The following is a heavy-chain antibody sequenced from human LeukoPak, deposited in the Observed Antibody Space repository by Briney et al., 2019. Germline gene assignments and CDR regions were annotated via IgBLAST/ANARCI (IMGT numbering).Heavy chain of an antibody. V-gene: IGHV1-18*01. D-gene: IGHD2-8*01. CDR1: GYTFTSYG. Sequence: ASVKVSCKASGYTFTSYGISWVRQAPGQGLEWMGWISAYNGNTNYAQKLQGRVTMTTDTSTSTAYMELRSLRSDDTAVYYCARGDCTNGVCYYTDVWGKGTTVTVSS. CDR2: ISAYNGNT. J-gene: IGHJ6*03. CDR3: ARGDCTNGVCYYTDV.